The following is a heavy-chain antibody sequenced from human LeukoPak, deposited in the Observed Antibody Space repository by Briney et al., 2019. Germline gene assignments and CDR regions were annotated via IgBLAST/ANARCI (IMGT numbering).Heavy chain of an antibody. J-gene: IGHJ4*02. D-gene: IGHD1-7*01. CDR3: TRQLGTATTSVVDY. CDR1: GVSVNSGDYY. CDR2: IYSSGTT. Sequence: SETLSLTCTVSGVSVNSGDYYWGWIRQSPGKSLEVIGNIYSSGTTYYNPSLKSRVIISMDTSRNQFSLNLSSVTAADTAVYFCTRQLGTATTSVVDYWGQGTLVTVSS. V-gene: IGHV4-39*01.